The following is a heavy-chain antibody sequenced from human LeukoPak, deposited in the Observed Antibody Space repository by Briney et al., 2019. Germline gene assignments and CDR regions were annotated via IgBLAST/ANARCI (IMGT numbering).Heavy chain of an antibody. CDR2: INVDNCNP. CDR3: ARDHRPNANFVSATTFHF. D-gene: IGHD3-3*01. V-gene: IGHV1-3*01. Sequence: QALGERLEWMGGINVDNCNPKYSEKFQDSLTITRSTSAATAYVQLSRLSSEDTAISYCARDHRPNANFVSATTFHFWGQGTLVTLSS. J-gene: IGHJ4*02.